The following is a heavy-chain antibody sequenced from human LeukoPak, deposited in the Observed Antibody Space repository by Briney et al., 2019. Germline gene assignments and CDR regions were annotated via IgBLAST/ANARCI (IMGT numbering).Heavy chain of an antibody. J-gene: IGHJ5*02. CDR2: IYHTGTT. CDR3: ARDRSEWSAEDNWFDP. CDR1: GGSTTSYY. Sequence: SETLSLTCSVSGGSTTSYYWNWVRQFPGKRLEWIGYIYHTGTTTYNPSLQSRVAISIDTSTNQISLRLSSVTSADTAIYFCARDRSEWSAEDNWFDPWGQGILVTVSS. V-gene: IGHV4-59*12. D-gene: IGHD3-10*01.